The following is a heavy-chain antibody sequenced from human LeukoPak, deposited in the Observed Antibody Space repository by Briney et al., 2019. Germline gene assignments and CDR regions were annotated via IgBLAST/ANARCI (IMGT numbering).Heavy chain of an antibody. J-gene: IGHJ4*02. V-gene: IGHV4-61*02. CDR2: MYTSGST. CDR3: ARERIYDVLTGYLYYFDY. Sequence: PSQTLSLTCTVSGDSISSGTYYWSWIRQPAGKGLEGIGRMYTSGSTNYNPSLKSRVTISIDTSKNQFSLKLSSVTAADTAVYYCARERIYDVLTGYLYYFDYWGQGTLVTVSS. D-gene: IGHD3-9*01. CDR1: GDSISSGTYY.